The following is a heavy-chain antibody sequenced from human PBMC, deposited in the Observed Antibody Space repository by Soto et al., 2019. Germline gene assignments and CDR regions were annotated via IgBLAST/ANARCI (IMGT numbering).Heavy chain of an antibody. CDR1: GFSISRHT. V-gene: IGHV3-64*07. CDR3: ARFNACAQLDI. Sequence: EEQLVESGGGLVQPGGSLRLSCAASGFSISRHTMHWVRQAPGRGLEYVSSMTGNGDNIYYAESVRGRFTISRDNSMCTLELEMGSLMFNVRGVYSFARFNACAQLDIWGQGALVPVP. J-gene: IGHJ4*02. CDR2: MTGNGDNI. D-gene: IGHD2-2*01.